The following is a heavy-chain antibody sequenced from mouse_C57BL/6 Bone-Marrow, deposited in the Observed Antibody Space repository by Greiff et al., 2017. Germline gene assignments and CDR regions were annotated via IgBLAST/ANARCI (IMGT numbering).Heavy chain of an antibody. CDR2: IYPGSGST. Sequence: QVQLKQPGAELVKPGASVKMSCKASGYTFTSYWITWVKQRPGQGLEWIGDIYPGSGSTNYNEKFKSKATLTVDTSSSTAYMQLSSLTSEDSAVYYCASPGSRYYAMDYWGQGTSVTVSS. CDR1: GYTFTSYW. V-gene: IGHV1-55*01. CDR3: ASPGSRYYAMDY. J-gene: IGHJ4*01. D-gene: IGHD1-1*01.